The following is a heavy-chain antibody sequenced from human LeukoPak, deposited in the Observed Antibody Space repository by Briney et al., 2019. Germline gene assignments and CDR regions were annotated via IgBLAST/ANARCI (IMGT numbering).Heavy chain of an antibody. CDR3: ARSGSNWSCDS. Sequence: GASVKVSCKASGYTFTNYVIHWVRQAPGQTLEWMGWINAGNGDDTKYSQKFQARLTMTTDTSATTVYMELNSLRSEDTAVYYCARSGSNWSCDSWGQGTLVTVSS. CDR2: INAGNGDDT. V-gene: IGHV1-3*01. CDR1: GYTFTNYV. D-gene: IGHD6-13*01. J-gene: IGHJ4*02.